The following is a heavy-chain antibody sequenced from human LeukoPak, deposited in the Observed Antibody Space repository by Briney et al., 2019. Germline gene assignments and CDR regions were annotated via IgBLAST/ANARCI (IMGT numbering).Heavy chain of an antibody. Sequence: SETLSLTCTVSGGSISSYYWNWIRQPPGKGLEWIGYIYSSGTTSYNPSLKSRVTISVDTSQKQFSLNLTSVTAADTAVYYCARGYGSGTYYTPDFDYWGQGTLVTVSS. CDR1: GGSISSYY. CDR3: ARGYGSGTYYTPDFDY. D-gene: IGHD3-10*01. J-gene: IGHJ4*02. V-gene: IGHV4-59*01. CDR2: IYSSGTT.